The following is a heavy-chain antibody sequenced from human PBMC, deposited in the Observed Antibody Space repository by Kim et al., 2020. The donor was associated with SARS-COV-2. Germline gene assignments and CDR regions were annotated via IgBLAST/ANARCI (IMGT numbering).Heavy chain of an antibody. V-gene: IGHV1-69*13. D-gene: IGHD3-22*01. Sequence: SVKVSCKASGGTFSSYAISWVRQAPGQGLEWMGGIIPIFGTANYAQKFQGRVTITADESTSTAYMELSSLRSEDTAVYYCARVGFDSSGPYYYYYGMDVWGQGTTVTVSS. J-gene: IGHJ6*02. CDR3: ARVGFDSSGPYYYYYGMDV. CDR1: GGTFSSYA. CDR2: IIPIFGTA.